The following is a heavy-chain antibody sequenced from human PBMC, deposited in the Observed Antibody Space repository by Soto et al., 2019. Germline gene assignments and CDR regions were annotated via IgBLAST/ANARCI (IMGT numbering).Heavy chain of an antibody. CDR3: AKGDNLGPKTGYAFDP. D-gene: IGHD5-12*01. J-gene: IGHJ5*02. Sequence: SQTLSLPCAISGDSVSSNTASWNWIRQSPSRGLEWLGRTYCRSKWYNDYAVSVKSRIIINPDTSNNQFSLQLNSVTPEDTAVYFCAKGDNLGPKTGYAFDPWGQGIMVTVSS. CDR2: TYCRSKWYN. CDR1: GDSVSSNTAS. V-gene: IGHV6-1*01.